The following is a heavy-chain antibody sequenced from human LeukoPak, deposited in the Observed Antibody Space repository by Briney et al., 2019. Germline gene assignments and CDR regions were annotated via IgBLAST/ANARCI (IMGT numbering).Heavy chain of an antibody. J-gene: IGHJ3*02. D-gene: IGHD5/OR15-5a*01. CDR2: INHSGST. CDR3: AIAVSDAFDI. CDR1: GGSSIDSHY. V-gene: IGHV4-34*01. Sequence: SETLSLTCTISGGSSIDSHYWSWIRQPPGKGLEWIGEINHSGSTNYNPSLKSRVTISVDTSKNQFSLKLSSVTAADTAVYYCAIAVSDAFDIWGQGTMVTVSS.